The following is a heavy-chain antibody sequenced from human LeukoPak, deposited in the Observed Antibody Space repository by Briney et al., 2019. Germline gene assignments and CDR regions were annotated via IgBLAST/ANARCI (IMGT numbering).Heavy chain of an antibody. J-gene: IGHJ4*02. CDR2: ISGSGGST. D-gene: IGHD5-24*01. Sequence: GGSLRLSCSASGFTFSSYAMSWVRQAPGKGLEGVSGISGSGGSTYYADSVKGRFTNSRDNSKNTLYLQMNSLRAEDTAVYYCAKGRDGYNADFDYWGQGTLVTVSS. V-gene: IGHV3-23*01. CDR1: GFTFSSYA. CDR3: AKGRDGYNADFDY.